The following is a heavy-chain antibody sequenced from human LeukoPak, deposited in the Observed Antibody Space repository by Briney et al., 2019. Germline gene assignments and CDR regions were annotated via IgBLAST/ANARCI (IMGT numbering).Heavy chain of an antibody. CDR1: GFTFSSYA. Sequence: QTGGSLRLSCAASGFTFSSYAMSWVRQAPGKGLEWVSAISGSGGTTYYADSVKGRITISRDNSKNTLYLQMNSLRAEDAAVYYCAIVPYYYYGSGSYQFDYWGQGTLVTVSS. CDR2: ISGSGGTT. V-gene: IGHV3-23*01. D-gene: IGHD3-10*01. J-gene: IGHJ4*02. CDR3: AIVPYYYYGSGSYQFDY.